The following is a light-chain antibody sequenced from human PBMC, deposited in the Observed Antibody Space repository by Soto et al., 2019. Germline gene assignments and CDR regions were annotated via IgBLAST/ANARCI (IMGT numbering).Light chain of an antibody. CDR3: QQYNDNWT. Sequence: DIQMTQSPSTLSASVGDRVTITCRASQSISSWLAWYQQKPGKAPKLLIYKASTLPSGVPSRFSGSGSGTEFTLAISSLQPDDSATYYCQQYNDNWTFGQGTKVDIK. CDR2: KAS. CDR1: QSISSW. V-gene: IGKV1-5*03. J-gene: IGKJ1*01.